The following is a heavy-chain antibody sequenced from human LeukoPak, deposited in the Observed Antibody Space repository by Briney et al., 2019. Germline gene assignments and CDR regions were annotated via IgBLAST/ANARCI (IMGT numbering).Heavy chain of an antibody. D-gene: IGHD6-13*01. J-gene: IGHJ4*02. Sequence: SETLSLTCTVSDGSISKYYWTWIRQPAGKGLEWIGRTYVSGSTNYNPSLKSRVTIPVDTSKDQFSLELNSVTAADTAVYYCARGSSWYYYWGQGNLVTVSS. CDR3: ARGSSWYYY. CDR1: DGSISKYY. V-gene: IGHV4-4*07. CDR2: TYVSGST.